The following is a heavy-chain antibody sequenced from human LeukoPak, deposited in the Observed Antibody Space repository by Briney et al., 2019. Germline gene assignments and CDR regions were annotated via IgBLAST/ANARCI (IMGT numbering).Heavy chain of an antibody. Sequence: GGSLRLSCAASGFTFSSYGMHWVRQAPGKGLEWVAIISYDGSNKYYADSVQGRFTISRDNSKNTLYLQMNSLRAEDTAVYYCAKDQWELLYYFDYWGQGTLVTVSS. D-gene: IGHD1-26*01. CDR2: ISYDGSNK. V-gene: IGHV3-30*18. CDR3: AKDQWELLYYFDY. CDR1: GFTFSSYG. J-gene: IGHJ4*02.